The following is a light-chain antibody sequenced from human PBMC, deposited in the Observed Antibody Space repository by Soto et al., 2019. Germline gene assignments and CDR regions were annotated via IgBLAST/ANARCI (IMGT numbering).Light chain of an antibody. CDR2: FAS. V-gene: IGKV3-15*01. CDR3: QHYNKWPLT. Sequence: EIVMTQSPATLSLSPGEKATLSCRASQSVSNNLAWYQQKPGQAPRLLIYFASTRATGIPARFSGSGSGTEFTLTIRSLQSEDSATYYCQHYNKWPLTFGGGTKVETK. J-gene: IGKJ4*01. CDR1: QSVSNN.